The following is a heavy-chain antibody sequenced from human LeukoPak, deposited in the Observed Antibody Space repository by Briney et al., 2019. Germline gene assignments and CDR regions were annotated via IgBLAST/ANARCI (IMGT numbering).Heavy chain of an antibody. J-gene: IGHJ5*02. CDR1: GDSTSRSSDY. D-gene: IGHD4-17*01. CDR2: VYYIGIT. Sequence: SETLSLTCTVSGDSTSRSSDYWGWIRQPPGKGPEWIGSVYYIGITFYNPSLKSRLTISIDTSKNQFSLKLRSVTAADTAVYYCARSPQGTATTANWLDPWGQGTLVTVSS. CDR3: ARSPQGTATTANWLDP. V-gene: IGHV4-39*07.